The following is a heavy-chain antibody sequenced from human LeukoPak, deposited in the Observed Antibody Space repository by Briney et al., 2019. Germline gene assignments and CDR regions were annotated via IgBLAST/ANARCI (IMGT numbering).Heavy chain of an antibody. J-gene: IGHJ6*04. Sequence: GGSLRLSCAASGFTFSSFAMSWVRQAPGKGLEWVSGLSSGGSTYYADSVKGRFTISRDNSKNTLYLQMNSLRAEDTAVYYCAELGITMIGGVWGKGTTVTISS. CDR2: LSSGGST. V-gene: IGHV3-23*01. D-gene: IGHD3-10*02. CDR1: GFTFSSFA. CDR3: AELGITMIGGV.